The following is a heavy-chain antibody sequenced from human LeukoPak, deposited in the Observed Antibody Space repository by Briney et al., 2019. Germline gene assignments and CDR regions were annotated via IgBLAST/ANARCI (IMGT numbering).Heavy chain of an antibody. CDR3: ARRGPYFDY. D-gene: IGHD3-10*01. J-gene: IGHJ4*02. CDR1: GFTFSSYS. V-gene: IGHV3-48*04. Sequence: GGSLRLSCAASGFTFSSYSMNWVRQAPGKGLEWVSYISSSSSTIYYADSAKGRFTISRDNAKNSLYLQMNSLRAEDTAIYYCARRGPYFDYWGQGILVTVSS. CDR2: ISSSSSTI.